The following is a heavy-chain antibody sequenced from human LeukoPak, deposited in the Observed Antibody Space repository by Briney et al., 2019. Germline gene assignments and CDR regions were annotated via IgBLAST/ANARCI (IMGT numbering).Heavy chain of an antibody. Sequence: GGSLRLSCAAPGFTFSSYWMSWVRQAPGKGLEWVANIKQDGSEKYYVDSVKGRFTISRDNAKNSLYLQMNSLRAEDTAVYYCARDATALLWFGELVFDYWGQGTLVTVSS. CDR3: ARDATALLWFGELVFDY. D-gene: IGHD3-10*01. J-gene: IGHJ4*02. V-gene: IGHV3-7*03. CDR2: IKQDGSEK. CDR1: GFTFSSYW.